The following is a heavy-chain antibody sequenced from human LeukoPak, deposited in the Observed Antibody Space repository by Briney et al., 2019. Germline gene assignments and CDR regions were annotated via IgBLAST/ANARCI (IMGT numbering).Heavy chain of an antibody. Sequence: GGSLRLSCAASRFTFSNYWMSCVRQAPGEGLEWVANIKQDGAEKNYVDSVKGRFTISRDNAKNSLYLQMSSLRAEDTAVYYCARDHLRLGATGASEIWGQGTMVTVSS. CDR3: ARDHLRLGATGASEI. CDR1: RFTFSNYW. V-gene: IGHV3-7*05. CDR2: IKQDGAEK. D-gene: IGHD1-26*01. J-gene: IGHJ3*02.